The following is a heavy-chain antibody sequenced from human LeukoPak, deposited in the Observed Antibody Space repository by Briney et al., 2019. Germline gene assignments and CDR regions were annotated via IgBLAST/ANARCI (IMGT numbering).Heavy chain of an antibody. V-gene: IGHV4-38-2*02. D-gene: IGHD2-15*01. CDR1: GYSISSGYY. J-gene: IGHJ6*03. Sequence: SETLSLTCTVSGYSISSGYYWGWIRQPPGKGLEWIGSIYHSGSTYYNPSLKSRVTISVDKSKNQFSLKLSSVTAADTAVYYCARDSANCSGGSCYSYYYYMDVWGKGTTVTVSS. CDR3: ARDSANCSGGSCYSYYYYMDV. CDR2: IYHSGST.